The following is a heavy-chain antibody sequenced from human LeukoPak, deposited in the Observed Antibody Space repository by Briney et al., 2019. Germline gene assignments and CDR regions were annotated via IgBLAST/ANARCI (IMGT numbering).Heavy chain of an antibody. D-gene: IGHD6-19*01. J-gene: IGHJ4*02. V-gene: IGHV3-30*18. CDR1: GFTFSSYG. CDR2: ISYDGSNK. Sequence: GRSLRLSCAASGFTFSSYGMHWVCQAPGKGLEWVAVISYDGSNKYYADSVKGRFTISRDNSKNTLYLQMNSLRAEDTAVYYCAKDFSSGWSRGYFDYWGQGTLVTVSS. CDR3: AKDFSSGWSRGYFDY.